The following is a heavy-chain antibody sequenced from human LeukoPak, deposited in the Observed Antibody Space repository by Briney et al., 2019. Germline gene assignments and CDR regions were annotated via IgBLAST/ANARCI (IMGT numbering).Heavy chain of an antibody. CDR3: ARSHLWPSGTFDI. D-gene: IGHD5-18*01. CDR1: GASLSGYY. Sequence: SETLSLTCAVSGASLSGYYWGWIRQSPGKGLEWIGEINHGGFTNYNPSLKSRVTISVDTSRNQIALRLSSLTAADTAVYFCARSHLWPSGTFDIWGQGTVVAVSS. J-gene: IGHJ3*02. V-gene: IGHV4-34*01. CDR2: INHGGFT.